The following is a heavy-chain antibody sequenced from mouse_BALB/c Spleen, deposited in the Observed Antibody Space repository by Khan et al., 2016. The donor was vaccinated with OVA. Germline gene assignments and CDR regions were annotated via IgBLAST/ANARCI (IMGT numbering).Heavy chain of an antibody. CDR3: ARSTYRYAFAY. CDR1: GDSITSGY. J-gene: IGHJ3*01. D-gene: IGHD2-14*01. CDR2: MIYSGNT. Sequence: EVKLEVSGPSLVKPSQTLSLTCSVTGDSITSGYWNWIRKFPGNKLEYMGYMIYSGNTYYNPSLKSRISITRHTSKNKYYLQLNSVTTEDTATYYCARSTYRYAFAYWGQGTLVTVSA. V-gene: IGHV3-8*02.